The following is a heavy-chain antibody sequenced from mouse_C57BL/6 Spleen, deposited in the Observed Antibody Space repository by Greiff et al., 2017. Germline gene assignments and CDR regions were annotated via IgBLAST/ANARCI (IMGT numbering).Heavy chain of an antibody. Sequence: EVQGVESGGGLVQPGGSLKLSCAASGFTFSDYYMYWVRQTPEKRLEWVAYISNGGGSTYYPDTVKGRFTISRDNAKNTLYLQMSRLKSEDTAMYYCARHEEGYDYHGGFAYWGQGTLVTVSA. J-gene: IGHJ3*01. D-gene: IGHD2-4*01. CDR1: GFTFSDYY. V-gene: IGHV5-12*01. CDR3: ARHEEGYDYHGGFAY. CDR2: ISNGGGST.